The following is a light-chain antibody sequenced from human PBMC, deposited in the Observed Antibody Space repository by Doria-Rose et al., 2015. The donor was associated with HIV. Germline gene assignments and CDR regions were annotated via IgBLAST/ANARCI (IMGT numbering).Light chain of an antibody. V-gene: IGKV3-20*01. J-gene: IGKJ1*01. Sequence: TQSPGTLSLSPGERATLSCRASQSFSSTYLAWYQQNPGQAPSLLIYDGSTRATGIADRLSASGSGTDFTLTTNRLEPEDFALYYCHQYGSSWTFGQGTKVEI. CDR3: HQYGSSWT. CDR1: QSFSSTY. CDR2: DGS.